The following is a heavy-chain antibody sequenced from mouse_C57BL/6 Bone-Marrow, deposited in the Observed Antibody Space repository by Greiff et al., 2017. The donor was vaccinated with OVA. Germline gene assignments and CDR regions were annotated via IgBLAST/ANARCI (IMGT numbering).Heavy chain of an antibody. CDR1: GFSLSTSGMG. CDR2: IYWDDAT. Sequence: QVTLKVSGPGILQSSQTLSLTCSFSGFSLSTSGMGVSWIRQPSGKGLEWLAHIYWDDATRYTPSLQSRLTLSTSTSRNQVFLKITSVDTADTATYYGARSPFGYGSSYPAWFADWGQGTLVTVSA. V-gene: IGHV8-12*01. D-gene: IGHD1-1*01. J-gene: IGHJ3*01. CDR3: ARSPFGYGSSYPAWFAD.